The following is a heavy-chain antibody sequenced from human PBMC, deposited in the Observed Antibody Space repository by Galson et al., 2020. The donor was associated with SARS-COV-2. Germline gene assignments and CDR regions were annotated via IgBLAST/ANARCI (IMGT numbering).Heavy chain of an antibody. CDR2: IQLDGSEK. CDR3: ARDNVPAGIHYYGWTS. J-gene: IGHJ6*02. CDR1: EFTFSSYW. V-gene: IGHV3-7*01. Sequence: TGGSLRLSCAASEFTFSSYWMSWVRHAPGKGLEWVATIQLDGSEKYYVDPVKGRFTISRDNAQNSLYLQMNSLRPEDTAVYYCARDNVPAGIHYYGWTSGAKGPRSPSP. D-gene: IGHD2-2*01.